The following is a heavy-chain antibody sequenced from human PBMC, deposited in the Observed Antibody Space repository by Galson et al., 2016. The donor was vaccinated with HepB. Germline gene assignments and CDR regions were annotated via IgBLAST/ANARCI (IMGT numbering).Heavy chain of an antibody. Sequence: SVKVSCKAFGYTFTTSYMHWVRQAPGQGLEWMGVFNPSGGSTGYAQKFQGRVTMTRDTSTSTVYMELSSLRSEDTAVYYCAREGGEDKRGGYFDYWGQGTLVTVSS. J-gene: IGHJ4*02. CDR3: AREGGEDKRGGYFDY. D-gene: IGHD1-26*01. CDR2: FNPSGGST. CDR1: GYTFTTSY. V-gene: IGHV1-46*01.